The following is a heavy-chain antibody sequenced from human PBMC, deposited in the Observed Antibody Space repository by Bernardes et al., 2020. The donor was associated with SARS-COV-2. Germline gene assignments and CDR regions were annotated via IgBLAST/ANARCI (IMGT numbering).Heavy chain of an antibody. V-gene: IGHV4-59*08. D-gene: IGHD3-3*01. CDR1: GGSISGYS. CDR2: FYYTGTT. J-gene: IGHJ3*02. Sequence: SETLSLTCTVSGGSISGYSWSWIRQPPGKGLEYIGYFYYTGTTDYNPSLRSRVTISLDTSKNQFSLKLSSVTAADTAVYYCARYWSAFDIWGQGTMVTVSS. CDR3: ARYWSAFDI.